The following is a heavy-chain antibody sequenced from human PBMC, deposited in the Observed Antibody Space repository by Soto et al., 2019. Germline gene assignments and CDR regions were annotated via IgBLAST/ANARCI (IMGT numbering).Heavy chain of an antibody. D-gene: IGHD6-13*01. CDR1: GGTFSSYA. CDR3: ARGIAYSSRWYFLFDY. V-gene: IGHV1-69*01. CDR2: IIPIFGTA. J-gene: IGHJ4*02. Sequence: QVQLVQSGAEVKKPGSSVKVSCKASGGTFSSYAISWVRQAPGQGLEWMGGIIPIFGTANYAQKFQGRVTITADESTSTGYMGLSSLRSEDTAVYYCARGIAYSSRWYFLFDYWGQGPLVTVSS.